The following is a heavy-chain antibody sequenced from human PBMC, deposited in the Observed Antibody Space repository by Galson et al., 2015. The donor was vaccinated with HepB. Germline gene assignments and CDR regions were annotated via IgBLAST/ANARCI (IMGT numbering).Heavy chain of an antibody. Sequence: SLRLSCAASGFTFSSYEMNWIRQAPGKGLEWISYISSGSLTIYYADSVRGRFTISRDNANNSPYLQMNSLRAEDSAVYFCARDYDRFDFWGRGTLVTVSS. D-gene: IGHD3-16*01. CDR1: GFTFSSYE. V-gene: IGHV3-48*03. CDR2: ISSGSLTI. J-gene: IGHJ4*02. CDR3: ARDYDRFDF.